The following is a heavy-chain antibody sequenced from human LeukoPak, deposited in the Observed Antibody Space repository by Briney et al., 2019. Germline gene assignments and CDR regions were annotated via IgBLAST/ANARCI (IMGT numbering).Heavy chain of an antibody. CDR2: IYHSGST. Sequence: SETLSLTCAVSGYSISGGYYWGWIRQPPGKGLEWIGSIYHSGSTYYNPSLKSRVTISVDTSKNQFSLKLSSVTAADTAVYYCARLGVVPAAYFDYSRQGTLVTVSS. J-gene: IGHJ4*02. CDR1: GYSISGGYY. D-gene: IGHD2-2*01. V-gene: IGHV4-38-2*01. CDR3: ARLGVVPAAYFDY.